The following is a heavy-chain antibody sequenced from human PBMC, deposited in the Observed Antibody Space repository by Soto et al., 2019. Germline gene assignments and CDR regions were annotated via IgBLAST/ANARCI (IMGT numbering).Heavy chain of an antibody. D-gene: IGHD3-22*01. Sequence: GGSLRLSCAASGFTFSSYGMHWVRQAPGKGLEWVAVIWYDGSNKYYADSVKGRFTISRDNSKNTLYLQMNSLRAEDTAVYYCARGPYYYDSSGYYYLDYWGQGTLVTVSS. V-gene: IGHV3-33*01. J-gene: IGHJ4*02. CDR3: ARGPYYYDSSGYYYLDY. CDR2: IWYDGSNK. CDR1: GFTFSSYG.